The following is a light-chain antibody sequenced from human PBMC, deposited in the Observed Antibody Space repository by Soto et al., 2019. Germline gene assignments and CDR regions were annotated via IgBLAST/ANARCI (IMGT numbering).Light chain of an antibody. V-gene: IGLV1-44*01. Sequence: QSALTQPPSASGTPGQRVTISCSGSIPNIGSNLVSWYQQVPGTAPKLLIYKNNQRPSGVPDRFSGSKSGTSASLAISGLQSEDEAEYCCATWDDSLHTYVFGLGTKVTVL. J-gene: IGLJ1*01. CDR2: KNN. CDR1: IPNIGSNL. CDR3: ATWDDSLHTYV.